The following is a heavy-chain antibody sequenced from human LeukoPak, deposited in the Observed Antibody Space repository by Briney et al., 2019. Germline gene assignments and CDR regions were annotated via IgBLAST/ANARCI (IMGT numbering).Heavy chain of an antibody. V-gene: IGHV1-18*01. CDR2: ISAYNGNT. Sequence: GASVKVSCKASGYTFTSYGISWVRQAPGQGLEWMGWISAYNGNTNYAQKLQGRVTMTTDTSTSTAYMELRSLRSDDTAVYYCARAKDSYGYSGFDYWGQGTLVTASS. J-gene: IGHJ4*02. D-gene: IGHD5-18*01. CDR3: ARAKDSYGYSGFDY. CDR1: GYTFTSYG.